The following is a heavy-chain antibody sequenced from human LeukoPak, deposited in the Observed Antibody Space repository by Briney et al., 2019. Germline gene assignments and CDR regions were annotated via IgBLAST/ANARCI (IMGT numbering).Heavy chain of an antibody. V-gene: IGHV1-46*01. Sequence: ASVKVSCKASGYTFTKYYIHWVRQAPGQGLKWMGVINPSGGSTSYAQKFQGRVTMTRDTSTSTVYMELSSLRSEDTAVYYCARDGPRIAALGEDFDYWGQGTLVTVSS. CDR3: ARDGPRIAALGEDFDY. J-gene: IGHJ4*02. D-gene: IGHD6-6*01. CDR1: GYTFTKYY. CDR2: INPSGGST.